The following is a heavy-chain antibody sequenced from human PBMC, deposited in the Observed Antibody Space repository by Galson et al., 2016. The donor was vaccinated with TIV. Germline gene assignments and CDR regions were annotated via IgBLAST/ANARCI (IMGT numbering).Heavy chain of an antibody. CDR3: VRGGPFSGYAEIRWFTDHFDY. J-gene: IGHJ4*02. CDR1: GGFFSDYY. Sequence: SETLSLTCGVSGGFFSDYYWSWIRQSPGKGLEWIGEITHSGSTHCNPSLKTRPTISVDVAKSQFFLELKSVTAADTAIYYCVRGGPFSGYAEIRWFTDHFDYWSQGSLVTVSS. D-gene: IGHD6-25*01. V-gene: IGHV4-34*01. CDR2: ITHSGST.